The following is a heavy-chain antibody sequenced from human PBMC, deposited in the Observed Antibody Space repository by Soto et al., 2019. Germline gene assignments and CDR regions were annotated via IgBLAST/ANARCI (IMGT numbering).Heavy chain of an antibody. CDR3: ARDPQGYCSGGRCYHFDY. V-gene: IGHV1-46*01. Sequence: QVQLVQSGAEVKKPGASVRVSCKASGYTLTSYSMHWVRQAPGQGLEWMGIINPSGDNIRYAQNFPGRATVTRDTSKSTVYLELSSLRSEDTAIYYCARDPQGYCSGGRCYHFDYWGQGTLVTVSS. CDR2: INPSGDNI. D-gene: IGHD2-15*01. CDR1: GYTLTSYS. J-gene: IGHJ4*02.